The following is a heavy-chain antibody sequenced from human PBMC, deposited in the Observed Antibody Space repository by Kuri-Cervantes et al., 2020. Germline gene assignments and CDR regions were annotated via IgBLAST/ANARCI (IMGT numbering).Heavy chain of an antibody. CDR1: GFTFSSYA. Sequence: GGSLRLSCAASGFTFSSYAMSWVRQAPGKGLEWVSSISSSSSYIYYADSVKGRFTISRDNAKNSLYLQMNSLRAEDTAVYYCARDGVLVAGWFDYWGQGTLVTVSS. CDR3: ARDGVLVAGWFDY. CDR2: ISSSSSYI. V-gene: IGHV3-21*01. D-gene: IGHD3-3*02. J-gene: IGHJ4*02.